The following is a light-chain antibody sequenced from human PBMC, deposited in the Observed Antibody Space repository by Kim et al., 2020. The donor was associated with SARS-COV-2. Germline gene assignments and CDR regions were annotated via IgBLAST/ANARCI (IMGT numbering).Light chain of an antibody. CDR2: AAS. CDR3: QKCDSVPWT. V-gene: IGKV1-27*01. Sequence: GDRVTITCRASQDISNYLAWFQLTPGKAPKLLIYAASALQPGVPSRFSGSGSGADFTLTVTSLQPVDVATYYCQKCDSVPWTFGQGT. CDR1: QDISNY. J-gene: IGKJ1*01.